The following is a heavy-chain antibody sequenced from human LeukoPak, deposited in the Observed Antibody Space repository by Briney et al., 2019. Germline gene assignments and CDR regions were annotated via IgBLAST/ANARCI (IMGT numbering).Heavy chain of an antibody. D-gene: IGHD3-10*01. CDR2: ISSSSSYI. V-gene: IGHV3-21*06. CDR1: GFTFNTYS. J-gene: IGHJ3*02. Sequence: GSLRLSCAASGFTFNTYSMNWVRQAPGKGLEWVSSISSSSSYIYYADSVKGRFTISRDNAKNSLYLQMNSLRAGDTAVYYCARVRGDELLWFDAFDIWGQGTMVTASS. CDR3: ARVRGDELLWFDAFDI.